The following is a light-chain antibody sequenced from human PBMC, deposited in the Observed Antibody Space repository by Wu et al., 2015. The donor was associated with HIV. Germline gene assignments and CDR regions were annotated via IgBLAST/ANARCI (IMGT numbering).Light chain of an antibody. Sequence: DIQMTQSPSSLSASVGDRVTITCRASQGISNFLAWYQQKPGKPPKVLIYAASTLQSGVPSRFSGSGSGTEFTLTISSLQPDDFATYYCQQYRAFGQGTKVEIK. CDR1: QGISNF. V-gene: IGKV1-27*01. CDR3: QQYRA. J-gene: IGKJ1*01. CDR2: AAS.